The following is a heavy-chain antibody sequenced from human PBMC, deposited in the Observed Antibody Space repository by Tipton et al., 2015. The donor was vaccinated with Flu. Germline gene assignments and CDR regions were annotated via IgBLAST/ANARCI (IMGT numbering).Heavy chain of an antibody. CDR3: AKEVSEWELLGYFDY. Sequence: SLRLSCAASGFTFSSYAMSWVRQAPGKGLGWVSAISGSGGSTYYADSVKGRFTISRDNSKNTLYLQMNSLRAEDTAVYYCAKEVSEWELLGYFDYWGQGTLVTVSS. D-gene: IGHD1-26*01. CDR1: GFTFSSYA. J-gene: IGHJ4*02. V-gene: IGHV3-23*01. CDR2: ISGSGGST.